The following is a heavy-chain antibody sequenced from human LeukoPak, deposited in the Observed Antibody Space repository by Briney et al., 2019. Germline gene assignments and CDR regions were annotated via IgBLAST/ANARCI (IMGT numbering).Heavy chain of an antibody. V-gene: IGHV3-23*01. CDR2: INGGGGST. J-gene: IGHJ4*02. D-gene: IGHD5-18*01. Sequence: GGSLRLSCAASGFTFSSYAMSWVRQAPGKGLDWVSSINGGGGSTYYADSVKGRFTISRDNAKNSLYLQMNSLRAEDTAVYYCARDGQYSYGSYFDYWGQGTLVTVSS. CDR1: GFTFSSYA. CDR3: ARDGQYSYGSYFDY.